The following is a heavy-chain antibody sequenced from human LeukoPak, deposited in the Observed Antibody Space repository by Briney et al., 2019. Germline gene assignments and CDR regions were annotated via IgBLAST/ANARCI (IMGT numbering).Heavy chain of an antibody. CDR1: GGSISSYC. Sequence: PSETLSLTCTVSGGSISSYCWSWIRQPPGKGLEWIGYIYYSGSTNYNPSLKSRVTISVDTSKNQFSLKLSSVTAADTAVYYCARVAYSSSWGDNFDYWGQGTLVTVSS. J-gene: IGHJ4*02. CDR3: ARVAYSSSWGDNFDY. D-gene: IGHD6-13*01. V-gene: IGHV4-59*01. CDR2: IYYSGST.